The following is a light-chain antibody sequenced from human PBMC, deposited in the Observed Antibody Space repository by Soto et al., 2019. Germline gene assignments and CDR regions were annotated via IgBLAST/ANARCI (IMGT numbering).Light chain of an antibody. V-gene: IGKV1-5*01. CDR3: QQYSTTLET. J-gene: IGKJ1*01. CDR2: DAS. Sequence: DIQMTQSPSTLSASVGARVTITCRASQSISTWLAWYQQKPGKGPKLLIFDASGLEGGVPSRFSGSGSGTEFTLTISSLQPDDVATYYCQQYSTTLETFGQGTKVDIK. CDR1: QSISTW.